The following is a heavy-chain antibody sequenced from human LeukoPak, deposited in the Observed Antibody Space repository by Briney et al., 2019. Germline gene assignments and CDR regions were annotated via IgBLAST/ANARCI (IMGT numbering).Heavy chain of an antibody. J-gene: IGHJ5*02. D-gene: IGHD4-11*01. CDR2: IYYSGST. V-gene: IGHV4-39*02. CDR3: ARDRDYSNYWFDP. Sequence: SETLSLTCTVSGGSISSSSYYWGWIRQPPGKGLEWIGSIYYSGSTYYNPSLKSRVTISVDTSKNQFSLKLSSVTAADTAVYYCARDRDYSNYWFDPWGQGTLVTVSS. CDR1: GGSISSSSYY.